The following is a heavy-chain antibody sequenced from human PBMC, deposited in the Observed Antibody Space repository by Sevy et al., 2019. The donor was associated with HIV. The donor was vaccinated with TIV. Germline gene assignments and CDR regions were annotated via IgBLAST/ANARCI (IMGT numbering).Heavy chain of an antibody. CDR3: AKKGDIVVVPAIYGMDV. CDR1: GFTFSSYA. V-gene: IGHV3-23*01. D-gene: IGHD2-2*01. J-gene: IGHJ6*02. Sequence: GGSLRLSCAASGFTFSSYAMSWVRQAPGKGLEWVSAISGSGGSTYYADSVKGRFTISRDNSKNTLYLQMNSLRAEETAVYYCAKKGDIVVVPAIYGMDVWGQGTTVTVSS. CDR2: ISGSGGST.